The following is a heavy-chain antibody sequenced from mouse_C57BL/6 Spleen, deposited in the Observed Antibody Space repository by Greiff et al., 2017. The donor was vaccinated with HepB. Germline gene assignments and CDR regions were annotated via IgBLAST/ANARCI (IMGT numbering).Heavy chain of an antibody. CDR3: ARWRDYDEVAY. J-gene: IGHJ3*01. V-gene: IGHV1-4*01. D-gene: IGHD2-4*01. CDR2: INPSSGYT. Sequence: VQLQQSGAELARPGASVKMSCKASGYTFTSYTMHWVKQRPGQGLDWIGYINPSSGYTKYNQKFKDKATLTADRSSSTAYLQLSSLTSEDSAVYYCARWRDYDEVAYWGQGTLVTVSA. CDR1: GYTFTSYT.